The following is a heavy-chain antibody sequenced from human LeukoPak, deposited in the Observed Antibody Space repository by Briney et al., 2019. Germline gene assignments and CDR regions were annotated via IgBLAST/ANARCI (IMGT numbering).Heavy chain of an antibody. D-gene: IGHD5-24*01. Sequence: SETLSLTCTVSGGSISSYYWSWIRQPPGKGLEWIGYIYCSGSTNYNPSLKSRVTISVDTSKNQFSLNLSSVTAADTAVYYCARLSRDGYNSDYWGQGTLVTVSS. CDR2: IYCSGST. V-gene: IGHV4-59*01. J-gene: IGHJ4*02. CDR3: ARLSRDGYNSDY. CDR1: GGSISSYY.